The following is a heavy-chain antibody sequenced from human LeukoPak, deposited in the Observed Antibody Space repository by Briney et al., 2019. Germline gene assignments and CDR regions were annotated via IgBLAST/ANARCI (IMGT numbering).Heavy chain of an antibody. J-gene: IGHJ5*02. D-gene: IGHD3-3*01. CDR2: ISASGGST. CDR1: GFTFSSST. V-gene: IGHV3-23*01. Sequence: GGSLRLSCAASGFTFSSSTMSWVRQVPGKGLEWVSGISASGGSTSYADSVRGRFTISRDNSKNTLYVQMNSLRAEDTAVYYCARDSGPYDFWSGYYTEGPNWFDPWGQGTLVTVSS. CDR3: ARDSGPYDFWSGYYTEGPNWFDP.